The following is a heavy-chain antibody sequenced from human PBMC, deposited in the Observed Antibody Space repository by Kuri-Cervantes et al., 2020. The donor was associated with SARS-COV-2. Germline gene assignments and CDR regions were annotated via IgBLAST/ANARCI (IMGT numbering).Heavy chain of an antibody. CDR3: VRGRIGYSSVWSYWYFDL. CDR1: GGSFSGYY. CDR2: INHSGST. J-gene: IGHJ2*01. V-gene: IGHV4-34*01. D-gene: IGHD6-19*01. Sequence: GSLRFSCAGYGGSFSGYYWSWIRQPPGKGLEWIGEINHSGSTNYNPSLKSRVTISVDTSKNKFSLKLSSVTAADTAVYYCVRGRIGYSSVWSYWYFDLWGRGTLVTVSS.